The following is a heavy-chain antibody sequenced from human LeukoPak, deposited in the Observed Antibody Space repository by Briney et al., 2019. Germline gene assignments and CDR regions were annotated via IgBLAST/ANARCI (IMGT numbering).Heavy chain of an antibody. Sequence: GGSLRLTCAASGFTFSSYWMHWVRQAPGKGLVWVSRIKSDGSSTSYADSVKGRFTTSRDNAKNTMLLQMNSLRAEDTALYYCAARGYCSSTSCLLEYWGQGTLVTVSS. D-gene: IGHD2-2*01. V-gene: IGHV3-74*01. CDR3: AARGYCSSTSCLLEY. J-gene: IGHJ4*02. CDR2: IKSDGSST. CDR1: GFTFSSYW.